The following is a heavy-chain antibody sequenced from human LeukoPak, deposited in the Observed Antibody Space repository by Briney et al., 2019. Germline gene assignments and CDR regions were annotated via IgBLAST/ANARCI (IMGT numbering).Heavy chain of an antibody. D-gene: IGHD6-13*01. CDR1: GGSVSSSNHH. V-gene: IGHV4-39*01. J-gene: IGHJ4*02. Sequence: SETLSLTCNVSGGSVSSSNHHWAWIRQSPGMGLEWVGTFLSTGRTSQNPDPSLKGRVTLSVDTSRNQFSLQLRSLTAADTAIFYCPSIPGSSTSWYHFDNWGQGTLVTVSS. CDR3: PSIPGSSTSWYHFDN. CDR2: FLSTGRT.